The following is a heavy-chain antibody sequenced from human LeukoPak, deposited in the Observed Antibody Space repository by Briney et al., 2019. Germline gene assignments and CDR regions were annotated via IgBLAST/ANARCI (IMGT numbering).Heavy chain of an antibody. V-gene: IGHV1-18*04. CDR2: ISVYNGDT. CDR3: ARAQPINYYDSSGYSVY. D-gene: IGHD3-22*01. Sequence: GASVKVSCKAYGYTFTRYGISWVRQAPGQGLEWMGWISVYNGDTKYVENFKGRLTMSTDTSTSTAYMELRSLRSDDTAVYYCARAQPINYYDSSGYSVYWGQGTLVTVSP. J-gene: IGHJ4*02. CDR1: GYTFTRYG.